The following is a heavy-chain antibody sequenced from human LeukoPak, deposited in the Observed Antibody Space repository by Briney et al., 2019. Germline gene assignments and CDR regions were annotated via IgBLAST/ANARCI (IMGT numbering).Heavy chain of an antibody. Sequence: GGSLRLSCAASGFTFSDYYMDWLRQAPGKGLEWVSYITDSGSFKYYADSVKGRFTISRDNAKNTLYLQMNSLRAEDTAVYYCAKDSPWYPRLYDYWGQGTLVTVSS. J-gene: IGHJ4*02. D-gene: IGHD6-13*01. V-gene: IGHV3-11*01. CDR3: AKDSPWYPRLYDY. CDR1: GFTFSDYY. CDR2: ITDSGSFK.